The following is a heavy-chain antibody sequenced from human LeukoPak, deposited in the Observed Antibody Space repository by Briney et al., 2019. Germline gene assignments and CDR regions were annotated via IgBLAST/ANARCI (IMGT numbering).Heavy chain of an antibody. Sequence: ASVKVSCKASGYTFTSYGISWVRQAPGQGLEWMGWISAYNGNTNYAQKLQGRVTMTTDTSTSTAYMELRSLRSDDTAVYYCARLKTKAGTDAFDIWGQGTMVTVSS. V-gene: IGHV1-18*01. CDR3: ARLKTKAGTDAFDI. J-gene: IGHJ3*02. CDR2: ISAYNGNT. D-gene: IGHD6-19*01. CDR1: GYTFTSYG.